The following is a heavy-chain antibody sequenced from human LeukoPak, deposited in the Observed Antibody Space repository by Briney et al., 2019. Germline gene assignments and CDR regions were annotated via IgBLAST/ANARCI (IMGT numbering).Heavy chain of an antibody. J-gene: IGHJ4*02. Sequence: SETLSLTCTVSGGSISSYYWSWIRQPAGKGLEWIGRIYTSGSTNYNPSLKSRVTMSVDTSKNQFSLKLSSVTAADTAVYYCARSSLDYYDSSGYYYALDYWGQGTLVTVSS. D-gene: IGHD3-22*01. CDR3: ARSSLDYYDSSGYYYALDY. CDR1: GGSISSYY. V-gene: IGHV4-4*07. CDR2: IYTSGST.